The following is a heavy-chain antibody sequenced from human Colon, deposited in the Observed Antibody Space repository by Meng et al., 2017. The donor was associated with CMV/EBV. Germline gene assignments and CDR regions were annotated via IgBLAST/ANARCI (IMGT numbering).Heavy chain of an antibody. CDR1: GFIFSDYN. J-gene: IGHJ4*02. D-gene: IGHD3-3*01. CDR3: ARGSDFWSGYIDH. CDR2: VTTTSLYT. V-gene: IGHV3-21*01. Sequence: GGSLRLSCAASGFIFSDYNMDWVRQAPGKGLEWVASVTTTSLYTHYADSVKGRFTISRDNAKNSLYLQMDSLRADDTAVYYCARGSDFWSGYIDHWGQGTLVTVSS.